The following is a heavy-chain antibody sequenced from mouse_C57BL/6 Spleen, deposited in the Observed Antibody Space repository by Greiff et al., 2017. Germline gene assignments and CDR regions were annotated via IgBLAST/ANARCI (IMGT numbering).Heavy chain of an antibody. J-gene: IGHJ2*01. CDR2: INPNNGGT. CDR3: ARSTGLFDY. CDR1: GYTFTDYN. V-gene: IGHV1-18*01. Sequence: EVKLVESGPELVKPGASVKIPCKASGYTFTDYNMDWVKQSHGKSLEWIGDINPNNGGTIYNQKFKGKATLTVDKSSSTAYMELRSLTSEDTAVYYCARSTGLFDYWGQGTTLTVSS. D-gene: IGHD4-1*02.